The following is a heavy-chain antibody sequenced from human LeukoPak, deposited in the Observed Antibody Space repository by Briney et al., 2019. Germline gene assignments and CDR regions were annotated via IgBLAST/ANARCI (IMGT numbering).Heavy chain of an antibody. J-gene: IGHJ4*02. D-gene: IGHD4-17*01. CDR2: INHSGST. Sequence: ETXXLXCXVXXGSXSXYYWSWIRQPPGKGLEWIGEINHSGSTNYNPSLKSRVTISVDTSKNQFSLKLSSVTAADTAVYYCARVPTTVTTYYFDYWGQGTLVTVSS. V-gene: IGHV4-34*01. CDR3: ARVPTTVTTYYFDY. CDR1: XGSXSXYY.